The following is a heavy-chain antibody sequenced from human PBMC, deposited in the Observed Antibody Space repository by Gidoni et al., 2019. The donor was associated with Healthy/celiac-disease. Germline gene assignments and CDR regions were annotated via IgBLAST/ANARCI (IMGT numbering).Heavy chain of an antibody. CDR1: GFTFSGSA. CDR3: TRRGRPDYYYGMDV. Sequence: EVQLVESGGGLVQPGGSLKLPCAASGFTFSGSAMHWVRQASGKGLEWVGRIRRKANSYATAYAASVKGRFNISRDDSKNTAYLQMNSLKTEDTAVYYCTRRGRPDYYYGMDVWGQGTTVTVSS. V-gene: IGHV3-73*02. CDR2: IRRKANSYAT. J-gene: IGHJ6*02. D-gene: IGHD3-16*01.